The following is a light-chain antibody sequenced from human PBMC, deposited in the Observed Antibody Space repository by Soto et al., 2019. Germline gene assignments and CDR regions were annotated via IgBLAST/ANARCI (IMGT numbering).Light chain of an antibody. CDR2: EVS. Sequence: QSALTQPASVSGSPGQSITISCTGTSSDVGGYNYVSWYQQHPGKAPKLMIYEVSNRPSGVSNRFSGSKSGNTASLTISGLQAEDEADCYCSSYTSSSTLLYVFGTGTKVTVL. CDR3: SSYTSSSTLLYV. J-gene: IGLJ1*01. V-gene: IGLV2-14*01. CDR1: SSDVGGYNY.